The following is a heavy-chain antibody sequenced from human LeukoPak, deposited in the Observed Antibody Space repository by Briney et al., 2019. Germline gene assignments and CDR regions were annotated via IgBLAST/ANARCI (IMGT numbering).Heavy chain of an antibody. V-gene: IGHV4-39*01. D-gene: IGHD3-3*01. Sequence: PSETLSLTCTVSGGSISSSSYYWGWIRQPPGKGLEWIGSIYYSGSTYYNPSLKSRVTISVDTSKNQFSLKLSSVTAADTAVYYCARPRFLEFGWFDPWGQGTLVTVSS. J-gene: IGHJ5*02. CDR1: GGSISSSSYY. CDR3: ARPRFLEFGWFDP. CDR2: IYYSGST.